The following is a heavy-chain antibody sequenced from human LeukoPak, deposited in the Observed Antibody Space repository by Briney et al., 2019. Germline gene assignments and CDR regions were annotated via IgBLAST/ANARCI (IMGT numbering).Heavy chain of an antibody. CDR2: INQDGDEK. V-gene: IGHV3-7*01. Sequence: PGGSLRLSCAASGFTFKNSWMSWVRQAPGKGLEWVANINQDGDEKYYVDSVKGRFTISRDNAKNSLYLQMGSLRAEDTAVYYCARFSGRNWGQGTLVTVSS. CDR1: GFTFKNSW. J-gene: IGHJ4*02. D-gene: IGHD2-15*01. CDR3: ARFSGRN.